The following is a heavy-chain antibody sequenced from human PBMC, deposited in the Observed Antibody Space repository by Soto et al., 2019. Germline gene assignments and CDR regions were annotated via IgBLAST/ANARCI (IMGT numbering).Heavy chain of an antibody. V-gene: IGHV1-8*01. Sequence: QVQLVQSGAEGKKPGASVKVSCKASGYTFTSYDINWVRRATGQGLEWMGWMNPNSGNTGYAQKFQGRVTMTRNTSISTAYMELSSLRSEDTAVYYCARWPDGYYYYGMDVWGQGTTVTVSS. CDR3: ARWPDGYYYYGMDV. J-gene: IGHJ6*02. CDR2: MNPNSGNT. CDR1: GYTFTSYD.